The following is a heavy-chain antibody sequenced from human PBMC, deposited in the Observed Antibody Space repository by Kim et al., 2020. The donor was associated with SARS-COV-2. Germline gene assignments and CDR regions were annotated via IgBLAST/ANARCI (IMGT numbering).Heavy chain of an antibody. J-gene: IGHJ4*02. CDR2: INPNSGGT. CDR1: GYTFTGYY. D-gene: IGHD6-13*01. CDR3: LIAAAGTTSWDY. V-gene: IGHV1-2*02. Sequence: ASVKVSCKASGYTFTGYYMHWVRQAPGQGLEWMGWINPNSGGTNYAQKFQGRVTMTRDTSISTAYMELSRLRSDDTAVYYCLIAAAGTTSWDYWGQGTLVTVSS.